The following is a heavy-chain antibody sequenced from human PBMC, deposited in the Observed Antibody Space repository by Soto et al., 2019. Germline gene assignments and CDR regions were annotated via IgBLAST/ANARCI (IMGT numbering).Heavy chain of an antibody. Sequence: GESLKISCKGSGYSFTSYWIGWVRQMPGKGLEWMGIIYPGDSDTRYSPSFQGQVTISAVKSISTAYLQWSSLKASDTAMYYGARGKRYNTGRYSSSNWFDPWGQGTLVTVAS. CDR2: IYPGDSDT. D-gene: IGHD6-13*01. CDR3: ARGKRYNTGRYSSSNWFDP. J-gene: IGHJ5*02. CDR1: GYSFTSYW. V-gene: IGHV5-51*01.